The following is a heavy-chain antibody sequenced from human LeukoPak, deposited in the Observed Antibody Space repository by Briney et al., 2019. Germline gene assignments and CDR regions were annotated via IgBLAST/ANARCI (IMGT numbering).Heavy chain of an antibody. CDR1: GFTFSSYS. Sequence: GGSLRLSCAASGFTFSSYSMNWVRQAPGKGLEWVSSISSSSSYIYYADSVKGRFTISRDNAKNSLYLQMNSLRAEDTAVYYCARAPPYRYNWFDPWGQGTLVTVSS. CDR3: ARAPPYRYNWFDP. V-gene: IGHV3-21*01. CDR2: ISSSSSYI. J-gene: IGHJ5*02. D-gene: IGHD4-11*01.